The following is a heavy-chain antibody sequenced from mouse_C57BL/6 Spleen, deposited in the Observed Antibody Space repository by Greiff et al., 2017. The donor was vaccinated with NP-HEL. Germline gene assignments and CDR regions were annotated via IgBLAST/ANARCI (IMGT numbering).Heavy chain of an antibody. CDR3: ARGHYYGSSSYYYAMDY. V-gene: IGHV1-53*01. D-gene: IGHD1-1*01. Sequence: QVQLQQPGTELVKPGASVKLSCKASGYTFTSYWMHWVKQRPGQGLEWIGNINPSNGGTNYNEKFKSKATLTVDKSSSTAYMQLSSLTSEDSAVYYCARGHYYGSSSYYYAMDYWGQGTSVTVSS. CDR2: INPSNGGT. CDR1: GYTFTSYW. J-gene: IGHJ4*01.